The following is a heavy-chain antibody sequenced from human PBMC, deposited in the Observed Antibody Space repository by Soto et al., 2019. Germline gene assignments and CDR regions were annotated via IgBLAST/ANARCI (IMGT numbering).Heavy chain of an antibody. J-gene: IGHJ4*02. V-gene: IGHV1-18*01. CDR2: IRVYNGNA. CDR1: GDTFSSNV. D-gene: IGHD3-10*01. Sequence: QVQLVQSEPEVKKPGASVKVSCKVSGDTFSSNVITWVRQAPGQGLEWMGWIRVYNGNADYAQNLQGRVTMTTDTSTNTAYMDLRSLRFDDTAVYYCAQGRGAYWGQGTLVTVTS. CDR3: AQGRGAY.